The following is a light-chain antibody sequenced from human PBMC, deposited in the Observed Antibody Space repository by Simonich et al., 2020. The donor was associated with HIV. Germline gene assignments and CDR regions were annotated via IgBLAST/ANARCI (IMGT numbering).Light chain of an antibody. J-gene: IGKJ4*01. Sequence: EIVLTQSPATLSLSPGERATLPCRASQSVRSYLAWDQQKPGQAPRHVIYDASKRATGIPARFSGSGSGTDFTLTSSSLEPEDFAVYYGQQRSNWPLTFGGGTKVEIK. CDR2: DAS. CDR1: QSVRSY. CDR3: QQRSNWPLT. V-gene: IGKV3-11*01.